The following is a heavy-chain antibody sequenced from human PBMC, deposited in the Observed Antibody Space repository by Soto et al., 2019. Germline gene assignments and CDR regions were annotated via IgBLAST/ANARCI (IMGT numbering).Heavy chain of an antibody. CDR2: IIPIFGTA. V-gene: IGHV1-69*06. J-gene: IGHJ4*02. CDR3: ARDSSGHFDY. Sequence: ASVKVSCKASGDTFSTYAISWVRQAPGQGLEWMGGIIPIFGTANYAQKFQGRVTITADKSTSTAYMERSSLRSEDAAVYYCARDSSGHFDYCGQGTLV. D-gene: IGHD6-19*01. CDR1: GDTFSTYA.